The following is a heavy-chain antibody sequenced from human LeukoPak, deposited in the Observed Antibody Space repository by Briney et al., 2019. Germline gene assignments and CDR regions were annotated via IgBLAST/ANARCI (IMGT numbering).Heavy chain of an antibody. J-gene: IGHJ4*02. CDR1: GYTFTGYY. Sequence: ASVKVSCKASGYTFTGYYMHWVRQAPGQGLEWMGWINPNSGGTNYAQKLQGRVTMTTDTSTSTAYMELRSLRSDDTAVYYCVRFVYYDSSGYQPDYWGQGTLVTVSS. CDR3: VRFVYYDSSGYQPDY. D-gene: IGHD3-22*01. V-gene: IGHV1-2*02. CDR2: INPNSGGT.